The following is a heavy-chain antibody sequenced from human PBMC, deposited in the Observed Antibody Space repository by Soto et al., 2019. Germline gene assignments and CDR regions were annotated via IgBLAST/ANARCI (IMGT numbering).Heavy chain of an antibody. Sequence: SETLSLTCTVSGGSISSSSYYWGWIRQPPGKGLEWIGSIYYSGSTYYNPSLKSRVTISVDTSKNQFSLKLSSVAAADTAVYYCASQLLWFGSYYGMDVWGQGTTVTVSS. J-gene: IGHJ6*02. CDR2: IYYSGST. CDR1: GGSISSSSYY. CDR3: ASQLLWFGSYYGMDV. V-gene: IGHV4-39*01. D-gene: IGHD3-10*01.